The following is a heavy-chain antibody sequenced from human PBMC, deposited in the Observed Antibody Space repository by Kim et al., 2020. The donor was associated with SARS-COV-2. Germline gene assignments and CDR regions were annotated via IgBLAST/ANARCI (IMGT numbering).Heavy chain of an antibody. Sequence: GGSLRLSCTTSGFTFTGHAMSWVRQAPGKGLEWVSSIDGSDGTTYYVDSVRGRFTISRDDSKNTLYLQMSALRGDDTAVYYCMKGGWGWIWDHWGQGTRV. J-gene: IGHJ4*02. V-gene: IGHV3-23*01. CDR3: MKGGWGWIWDH. CDR1: GFTFTGHA. CDR2: IDGSDGTT. D-gene: IGHD2-21*01.